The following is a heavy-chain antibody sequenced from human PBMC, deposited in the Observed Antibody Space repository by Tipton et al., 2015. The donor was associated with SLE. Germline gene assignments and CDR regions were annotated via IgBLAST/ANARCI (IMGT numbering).Heavy chain of an antibody. D-gene: IGHD1-26*01. J-gene: IGHJ4*02. V-gene: IGHV4-59*11. CDR2: IYYSGST. CDR1: GGSMNHHY. Sequence: TLSLTCTVSGGSMNHHYWTWIRQTPGKGLEWIGYIYYSGSTNYNPSLKSRVTISVDTSKNQFSLKLSSVTAADTAVYYCAYRTGSRAFDYWGQGNMVTVSS. CDR3: AYRTGSRAFDY.